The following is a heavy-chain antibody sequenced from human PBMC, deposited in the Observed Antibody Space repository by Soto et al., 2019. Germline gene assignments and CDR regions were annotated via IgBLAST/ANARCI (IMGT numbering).Heavy chain of an antibody. J-gene: IGHJ4*02. CDR1: GGSITSGDYY. CDR2: IYYSGST. V-gene: IGHV4-30-4*08. Sequence: SETLSLTCTVSGGSITSGDYYWSWIRQPPGKGLEWIGYIYYSGSTYYNPSLKSRVTISVDTSKNQFSLKLSSVTAADTAVYYCACGRDLDYCFDYWGQGTLVTVS. D-gene: IGHD2-21*02. CDR3: ACGRDLDYCFDY.